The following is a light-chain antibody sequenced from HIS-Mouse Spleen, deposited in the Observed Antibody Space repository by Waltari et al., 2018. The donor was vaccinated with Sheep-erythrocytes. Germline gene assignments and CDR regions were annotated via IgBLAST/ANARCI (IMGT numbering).Light chain of an antibody. CDR1: QGISSY. V-gene: IGKV1-9*01. J-gene: IGKJ4*01. CDR2: AAS. CDR3: QQLNSYPFT. Sequence: LMQSPGTLSLSPGERVTITCRASQGISSYLAWYQQKPGKAPKLLIYAASTLQSGVPSRFSGSGSGTEFTLTISSLQPEDFATYYCQQLNSYPFTFGGGTKVEIK.